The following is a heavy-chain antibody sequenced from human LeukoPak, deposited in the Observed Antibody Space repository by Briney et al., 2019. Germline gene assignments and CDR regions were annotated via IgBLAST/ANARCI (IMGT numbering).Heavy chain of an antibody. J-gene: IGHJ4*02. CDR3: ANTRYGSSWLEGGDY. Sequence: QPGRSLRLSCAASGFTFDDYAMSWVRQAPGKGLEWVSAISGSGGSTYYADSVKGRFTISRDNSKNTLYLQMNSLRAEDTAVYYCANTRYGSSWLEGGDYWGQGTLVTVSS. D-gene: IGHD6-13*01. CDR2: ISGSGGST. V-gene: IGHV3-23*01. CDR1: GFTFDDYA.